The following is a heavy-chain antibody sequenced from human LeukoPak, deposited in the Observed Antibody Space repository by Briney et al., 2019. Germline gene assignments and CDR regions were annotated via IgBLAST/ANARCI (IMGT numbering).Heavy chain of an antibody. CDR1: GYTFTSYA. V-gene: IGHV1-3*01. Sequence: ASVKVSCKASGYTFTSYAMHWVRQAPGQRLDWMGWINAGNGNTKYSQKFQGRVTITRDTSASTAYMELSSLRSEDTAVYYCARLTVTTRSFDYWGQGTLVTVSS. CDR2: INAGNGNT. D-gene: IGHD4-17*01. CDR3: ARLTVTTRSFDY. J-gene: IGHJ4*02.